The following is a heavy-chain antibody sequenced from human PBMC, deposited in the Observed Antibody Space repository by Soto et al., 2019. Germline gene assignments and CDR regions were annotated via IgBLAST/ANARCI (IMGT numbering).Heavy chain of an antibody. CDR1: GGTFSSYA. V-gene: IGHV1-69*01. D-gene: IGHD3-16*01. J-gene: IGHJ3*02. CDR2: IIPLFGTA. CDR3: AKGAPGNDAFDT. Sequence: QVQLVQSGAEAKKPGSSVKVSCKASGGTFSSYAISWVRQAPGQGFEWMGGIIPLFGTANYAQKFQGRATITAHESTSIAYMELSSLRSEDTAVYYLAKGAPGNDAFDTWGPGTMVTVSS.